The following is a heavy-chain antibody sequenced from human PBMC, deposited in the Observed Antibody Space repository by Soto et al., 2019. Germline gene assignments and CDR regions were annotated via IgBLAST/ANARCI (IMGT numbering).Heavy chain of an antibody. CDR2: IYPGDSDT. D-gene: IGHD3-22*01. CDR3: ARHTYYYDSSGYAGH. V-gene: IGHV5-51*01. CDR1: GYSFPSYW. J-gene: IGHJ4*02. Sequence: GESLKISCKGSGYSFPSYWIGWVRQMPGKGLEWMGIIYPGDSDTRYSPSFQGQVTISADKSINTAYLQWSSLKASDTAMYYCARHTYYYDSSGYAGHWGQGTLVTVSS.